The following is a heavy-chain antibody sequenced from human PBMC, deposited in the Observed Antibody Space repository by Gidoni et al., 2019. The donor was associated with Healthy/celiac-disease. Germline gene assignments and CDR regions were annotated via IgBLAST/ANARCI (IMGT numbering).Heavy chain of an antibody. D-gene: IGHD2-2*02. CDR3: ARDRYCSSTSCYRRGGIWFDP. CDR2: INHSGST. V-gene: IGHV4-34*01. Sequence: QVQLQQWGAGLLKPSETLSLTCAVYGSSFSGYYWSWIRQPPGKGLEWIGEINHSGSTNYNPSLKSRVTISVDTSKNQFSLKLSSVTAADTAVYYCARDRYCSSTSCYRRGGIWFDPWGQGTLVTVSS. J-gene: IGHJ5*02. CDR1: GSSFSGYY.